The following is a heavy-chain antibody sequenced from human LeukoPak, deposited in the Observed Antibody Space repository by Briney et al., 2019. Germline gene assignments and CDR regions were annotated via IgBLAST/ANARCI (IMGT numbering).Heavy chain of an antibody. D-gene: IGHD6-19*01. CDR2: LSGSGGST. V-gene: IGHV3-23*01. Sequence: PGGSLRLSCAASGVTFSNYARSWVRQAPGKGLEWVSALSGSGGSTYYPYSVKGRFTIYRDNSKNTLYLKMNSLRAEDTALYYCAKGVLGSGWLYFDYWGQGTLVTVSS. CDR1: GVTFSNYA. J-gene: IGHJ4*02. CDR3: AKGVLGSGWLYFDY.